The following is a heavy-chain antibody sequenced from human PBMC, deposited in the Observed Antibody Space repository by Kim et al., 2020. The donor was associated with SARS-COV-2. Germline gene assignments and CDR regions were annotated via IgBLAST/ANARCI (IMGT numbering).Heavy chain of an antibody. V-gene: IGHV3-73*01. D-gene: IGHD6-19*01. Sequence: GGSLRLSCAASGFTFSGSAMHWVRQASGKGLEWDGRIRSKANSYATAYAASVKGRFTISRDDSKNTAYLQMNSLKTEDTAVYYCTTLGPQWLPPYGMDVWGQGTTVTVSS. CDR3: TTLGPQWLPPYGMDV. J-gene: IGHJ6*02. CDR1: GFTFSGSA. CDR2: IRSKANSYAT.